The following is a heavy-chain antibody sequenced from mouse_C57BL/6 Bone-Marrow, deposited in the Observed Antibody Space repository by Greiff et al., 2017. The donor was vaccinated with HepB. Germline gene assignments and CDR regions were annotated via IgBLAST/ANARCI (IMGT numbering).Heavy chain of an antibody. J-gene: IGHJ4*01. CDR1: GFSLTSYG. V-gene: IGHV2-2*01. CDR3: ARKTTVVADYAMDY. CDR2: IWSGGST. Sequence: VKLMESGPGLVQPSQSLSITCTVSGFSLTSYGVHWVRQSPGKGLEWLGVIWSGGSTDYNAAFISRLSISKDNSKSQVFFKMNSLQADDTAIYYCARKTTVVADYAMDYWGQGTSVTVSS. D-gene: IGHD1-1*01.